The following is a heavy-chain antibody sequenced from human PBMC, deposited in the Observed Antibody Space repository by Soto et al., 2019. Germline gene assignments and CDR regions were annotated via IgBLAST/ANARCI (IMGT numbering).Heavy chain of an antibody. D-gene: IGHD3-3*01. J-gene: IGHJ4*02. CDR1: GFSLSASGVG. CDR3: AHRPRGGFYYYFDY. Sequence: SGPTVVNPTQTLTLTCTFTGFSLSASGVGVGWIRQPPGKALEWLALIYWDDDKRYSPSLKSRLTITKETSKNQVVLTMTNMDPVDTATYYCAHRPRGGFYYYFDYWGQGTLVTVSS. CDR2: IYWDDDK. V-gene: IGHV2-5*02.